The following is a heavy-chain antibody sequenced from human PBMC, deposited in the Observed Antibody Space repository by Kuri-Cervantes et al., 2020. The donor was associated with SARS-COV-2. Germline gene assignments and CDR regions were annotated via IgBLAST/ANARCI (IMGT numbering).Heavy chain of an antibody. CDR1: GFTFSSYA. D-gene: IGHD1-26*01. Sequence: GESLKISCAASGFTFSSYAMSWVRQAPGKGLEWVSAISGSGGSTYYADSVKGRFTISRDNSKNTLYLQMNSLRAEDTAVYYCATFGGSYPKYYFDYWGQGTLVTVSS. CDR3: ATFGGSYPKYYFDY. J-gene: IGHJ4*02. V-gene: IGHV3-23*01. CDR2: ISGSGGST.